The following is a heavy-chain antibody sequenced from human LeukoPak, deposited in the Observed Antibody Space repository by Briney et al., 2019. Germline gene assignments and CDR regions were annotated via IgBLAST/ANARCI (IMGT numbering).Heavy chain of an antibody. CDR2: IRYDGSNK. CDR3: AGVKRLGSDGFDV. CDR1: AFTFSSYG. Sequence: PGGSLRLSCAASAFTFSSYGMHWVRQAPGKGLEWVAFIRYDGSNKYYADSVKGRFTISRDNSKNTLYLQMNSLRAEDTAVYYCAGVKRLGSDGFDVWGQGTVVTVSS. J-gene: IGHJ3*01. V-gene: IGHV3-30*02. D-gene: IGHD3-16*01.